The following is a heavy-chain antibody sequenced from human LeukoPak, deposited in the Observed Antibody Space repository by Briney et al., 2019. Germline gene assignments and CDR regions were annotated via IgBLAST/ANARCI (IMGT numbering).Heavy chain of an antibody. D-gene: IGHD3-22*01. Sequence: PGGSLRLSCSASGFTFSSYAMHWVRQAPGKGLEYVSAISSNGGSTYYADSVKGRFTISRDNAKNTLSLQMNSLKAEDTAVYYCARGYSDYPDWGQGTLVTVSS. CDR3: ARGYSDYPD. J-gene: IGHJ4*02. V-gene: IGHV3-64*04. CDR1: GFTFSSYA. CDR2: ISSNGGST.